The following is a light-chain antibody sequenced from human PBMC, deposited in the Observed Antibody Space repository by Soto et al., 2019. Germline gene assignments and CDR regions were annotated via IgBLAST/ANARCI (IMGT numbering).Light chain of an antibody. V-gene: IGLV1-40*01. CDR3: QAYDSSLRGSEGV. CDR2: GNS. Sequence: QSVLTQPPSVSGAPGQRVTISCTGSSSNIGAGYDVHWYQQLPGTAPKLLIYGNSNRPSGVPDRFSGSKSGTSASLAITGLQAEDEADYYCQAYDSSLRGSEGVFGGGTKLTVL. CDR1: SSNIGAGYD. J-gene: IGLJ2*01.